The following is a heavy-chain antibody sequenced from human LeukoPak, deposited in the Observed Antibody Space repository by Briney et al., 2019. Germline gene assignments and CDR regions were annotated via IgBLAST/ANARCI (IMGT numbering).Heavy chain of an antibody. J-gene: IGHJ4*02. V-gene: IGHV3-23*01. Sequence: GGYLRLSCAASGFTFTNAWMTWVRQAPGKGLEWVSAISGRGGSTYYVDSVKGRFTISRDNSKNTLYLQMNSLRAEDTAVYYCAKDTSSSGSYFDYWGQGTLVTVSS. CDR3: AKDTSSSGSYFDY. CDR1: GFTFTNAW. CDR2: ISGRGGST. D-gene: IGHD3-10*01.